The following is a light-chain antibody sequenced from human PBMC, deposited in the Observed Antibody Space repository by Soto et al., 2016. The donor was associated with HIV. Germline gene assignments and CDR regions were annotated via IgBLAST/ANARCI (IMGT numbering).Light chain of an antibody. CDR3: QVWDSLDNDVFV. CDR1: NIGSKS. Sequence: SYILTQPPSVSAAPGKTATITCGGHNIGSKSVHWYQQKPGQAPVLVVYDDKYRPSGISERFSGSNSGNTATLTISRVEAGDEADYYCQVWDSLDNDVFVFGTGTKVIVL. V-gene: IGLV3-21*03. CDR2: DDK. J-gene: IGLJ1*01.